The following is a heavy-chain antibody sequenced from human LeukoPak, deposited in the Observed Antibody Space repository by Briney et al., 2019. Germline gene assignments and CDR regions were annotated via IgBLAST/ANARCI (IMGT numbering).Heavy chain of an antibody. CDR1: GGSFSGYH. D-gene: IGHD5-24*01. Sequence: SETLSLTCAVYGGSFSGYHWSWIRQPPGKGLEWIGEINHSGSTNYNPSLKSRVTISVDTSKNQFSLKLSSVTAADTAVYYCARRQRWLHHFDYWGQGTLVTVSS. J-gene: IGHJ4*02. V-gene: IGHV4-34*01. CDR3: ARRQRWLHHFDY. CDR2: INHSGST.